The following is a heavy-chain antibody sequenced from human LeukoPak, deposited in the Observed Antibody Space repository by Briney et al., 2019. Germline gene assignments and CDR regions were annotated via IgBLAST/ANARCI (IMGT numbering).Heavy chain of an antibody. J-gene: IGHJ6*03. Sequence: GASVKVSCKASGGTFSSYAISWVRQAPGQGLEWMGGIIPIFGTANYAQKFQGRVTITTDESTSTAYMELSSLRSEDTAVYYCARGRADTIFGVVIHGYYYYLDVWGKGTTVTVSS. V-gene: IGHV1-69*05. CDR3: ARGRADTIFGVVIHGYYYYLDV. CDR1: GGTFSSYA. D-gene: IGHD3-3*01. CDR2: IIPIFGTA.